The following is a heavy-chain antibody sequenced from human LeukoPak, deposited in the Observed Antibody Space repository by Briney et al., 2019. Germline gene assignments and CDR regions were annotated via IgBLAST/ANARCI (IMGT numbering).Heavy chain of an antibody. V-gene: IGHV4-30-4*01. CDR1: GASISSGDYY. CDR3: ASGHTGTTSFGMGV. D-gene: IGHD4-17*01. Sequence: SQTLSLTCTVSGASISSGDYYWNWILQSPGKGLEWIGYIYYSVTTYYNPSLKTRVTISVDTSKNQFSLNLKSVTAADRAVYYCASGHTGTTSFGMGVWGQGTAVAVSS. CDR2: IYYSVTT. J-gene: IGHJ6*02.